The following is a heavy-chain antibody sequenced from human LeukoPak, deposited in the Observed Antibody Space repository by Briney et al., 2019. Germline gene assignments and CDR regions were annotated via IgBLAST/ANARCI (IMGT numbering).Heavy chain of an antibody. Sequence: GSSVKVSCKASGGTFSSYAISWLRQAPGQGLEWMGGIIPIFGTANYAQKFQGRVTITTDESTSTAYMELSSLRSEDTAVYYCAREGEQQLTMDVWGKGTTVTVSS. CDR1: GGTFSSYA. CDR3: AREGEQQLTMDV. J-gene: IGHJ6*04. CDR2: IIPIFGTA. V-gene: IGHV1-69*05. D-gene: IGHD6-13*01.